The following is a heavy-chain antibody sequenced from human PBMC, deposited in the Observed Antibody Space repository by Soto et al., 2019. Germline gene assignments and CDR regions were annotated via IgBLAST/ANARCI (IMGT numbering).Heavy chain of an antibody. V-gene: IGHV4-30-4*01. CDR2: ISYSGTT. D-gene: IGHD5-12*01. CDR1: GDSISSANNY. Sequence: QVQLQESGPGLVQPSQTLSLTCTVYGDSISSANNYWSWIRQPPWAGLECIVFISYSGTTSYSPSLKSRLAISLDTSKNHFSLRRTSVTAADTAVYYCARGRGYSYGLDPWGQGTLVTVSS. CDR3: ARGRGYSYGLDP. J-gene: IGHJ5*02.